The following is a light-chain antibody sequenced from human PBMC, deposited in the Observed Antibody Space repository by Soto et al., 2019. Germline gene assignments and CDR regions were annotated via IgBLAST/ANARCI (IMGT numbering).Light chain of an antibody. Sequence: IVLTHSPCTLSLSPVERATLSFRSSQTVSSSYLAWYQQKPGQAPRLVIYDIFTRATGVPTRISGSGSGTEFTLTISSLQSEDFAVYYCQQYNSWPLTFGGGTKVDIK. CDR1: QTVSSSY. CDR2: DIF. J-gene: IGKJ4*01. V-gene: IGKV3D-15*01. CDR3: QQYNSWPLT.